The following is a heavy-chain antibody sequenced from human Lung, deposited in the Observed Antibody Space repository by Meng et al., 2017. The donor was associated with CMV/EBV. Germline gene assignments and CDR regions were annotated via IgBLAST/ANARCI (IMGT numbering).Heavy chain of an antibody. CDR2: IKPTTEHETI. J-gene: IGHJ4*02. V-gene: IGHV3-15*01. D-gene: IGHD1-1*01. CDR1: GFTISNAK. CDR3: TTVNWNYYDY. Sequence: ESXKISCAGSGFTISNAKISWVRQAPGKGLEWVARIKPTTEHETIDYAAPVEGRFTISRDDSRNTVYLQMNSLKSEDTAVYFCTTVNWNYYDYWGQRTVVTVSS.